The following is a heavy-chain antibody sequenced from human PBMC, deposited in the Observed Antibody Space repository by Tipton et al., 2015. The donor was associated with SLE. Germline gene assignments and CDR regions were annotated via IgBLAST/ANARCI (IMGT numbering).Heavy chain of an antibody. CDR1: GFSFSDYV. CDR3: AKDVGYMTSNYFEY. V-gene: IGHV3-33*03. D-gene: IGHD5-12*01. Sequence: RSLRLSCAASGFSFSDYVLHGVRQTPGKGLEWVALIWFDGSNEDYADSVKGRFTISRDNSKNRLDLQMNSLRAEDTGVYYCAKDVGYMTSNYFEYWGQGALVTVSS. J-gene: IGHJ4*02. CDR2: IWFDGSNE.